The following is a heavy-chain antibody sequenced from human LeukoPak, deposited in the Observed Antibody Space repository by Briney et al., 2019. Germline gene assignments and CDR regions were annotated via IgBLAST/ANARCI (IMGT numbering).Heavy chain of an antibody. J-gene: IGHJ4*02. CDR3: ARAVGHFDY. CDR2: IWYDGSNK. CDR1: GFTFSTYG. V-gene: IGHV3-33*01. Sequence: GGSLRLSCTASGFTFSTYGMHWLRQAPGKGLEWVAVIWYDGSNKYYADSVKGRFTISRDNSKNTLYLQMNSLRAEDTAVYYCARAVGHFDYWGQGTLVTVSS.